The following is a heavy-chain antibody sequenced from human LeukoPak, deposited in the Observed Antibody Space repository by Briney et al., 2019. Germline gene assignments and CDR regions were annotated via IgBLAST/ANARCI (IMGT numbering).Heavy chain of an antibody. CDR1: GGSISSHY. Sequence: PSETLSLTCTVSGGSISSHYWSWIRQPPGKGLEWIGYIYYSGSTNYNPSLKSRVTISVDTSKNQFSLKLSSVTAADTAVYYCARDKGYSSVPTYTIEDWGQGTLVTVSS. D-gene: IGHD6-25*01. V-gene: IGHV4-59*11. J-gene: IGHJ4*02. CDR2: IYYSGST. CDR3: ARDKGYSSVPTYTIED.